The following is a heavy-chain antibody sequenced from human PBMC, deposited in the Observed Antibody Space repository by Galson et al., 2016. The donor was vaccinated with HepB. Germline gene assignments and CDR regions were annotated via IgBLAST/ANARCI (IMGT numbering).Heavy chain of an antibody. Sequence: SGAEVKQPGESLKISCKGSGYSFTSYWVGWVRQRPGKGLEWVRIIYAGDSDTRYSPSFEGQVTIAADKSTATAYLHWTSLKASATAIYYCARRQFTAYGLDVWGQGTTVAVSS. J-gene: IGHJ6*02. D-gene: IGHD6-19*01. CDR2: IYAGDSDT. V-gene: IGHV5-51*03. CDR1: GYSFTSYW. CDR3: ARRQFTAYGLDV.